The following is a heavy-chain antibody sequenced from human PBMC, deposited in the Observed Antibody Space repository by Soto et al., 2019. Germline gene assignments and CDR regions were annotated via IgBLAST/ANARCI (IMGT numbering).Heavy chain of an antibody. Sequence: SETLSLTCAVYGGSFSGYYWSWIRQPPGKGLEWIGEINHSGSTNYNPSLKSRVTISVDTTRNQFSLKLSSVTAADTAVDYCARGVFSGYCSGGSCYHSWFDPWGQGTLVTVSS. D-gene: IGHD2-15*01. CDR1: GGSFSGYY. V-gene: IGHV4-34*01. J-gene: IGHJ5*02. CDR2: INHSGST. CDR3: ARGVFSGYCSGGSCYHSWFDP.